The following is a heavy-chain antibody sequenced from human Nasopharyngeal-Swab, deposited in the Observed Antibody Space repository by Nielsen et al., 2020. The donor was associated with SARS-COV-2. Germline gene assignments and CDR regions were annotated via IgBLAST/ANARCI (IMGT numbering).Heavy chain of an antibody. D-gene: IGHD3-10*01. CDR3: ARDRYNLSYWQRITMVRDNWFDP. J-gene: IGHJ5*02. CDR1: GYTFTSYY. CDR2: INPSGGST. Sequence: ASVKVSCKASGYTFTSYYMHWVRQAPGQGLEWMGIINPSGGSTSYAQKFQGRVTMTRDTSTSTVYMELSSLRSEDTAVYYCARDRYNLSYWQRITMVRDNWFDPWGQGTLVTVSS. V-gene: IGHV1-46*01.